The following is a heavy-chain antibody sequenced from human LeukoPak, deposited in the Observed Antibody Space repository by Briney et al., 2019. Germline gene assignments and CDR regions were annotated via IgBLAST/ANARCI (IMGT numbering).Heavy chain of an antibody. Sequence: PGGCLRLSCAASGFTFSSYTMNWVRQAPGKGLEWVSSISGGSTYTFYADSVMGRFTISRDNAKNSLYLHMSSLRAKDTAVYYCARVRDLYRDYWGQGILVTVSS. CDR1: GFTFSSYT. D-gene: IGHD5-12*01. CDR2: ISGGSTYT. V-gene: IGHV3-21*01. CDR3: ARVRDLYRDY. J-gene: IGHJ4*02.